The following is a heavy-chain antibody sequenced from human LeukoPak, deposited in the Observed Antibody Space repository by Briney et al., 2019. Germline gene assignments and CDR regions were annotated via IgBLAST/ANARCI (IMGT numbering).Heavy chain of an antibody. V-gene: IGHV4-39*01. CDR3: ARRVVPGYYMDV. CDR1: GGSISNSSYY. D-gene: IGHD2-2*01. Sequence: SETLSLTCTVSGGSISNSSYYWGWIRQPPGKGLEWIGSIHYSGSTYYNPSLKSRVTISVDTSKNQFSVKLSSVTAADTAVYYCARRVVPGYYMDVWGKGTTVTVPS. J-gene: IGHJ6*03. CDR2: IHYSGST.